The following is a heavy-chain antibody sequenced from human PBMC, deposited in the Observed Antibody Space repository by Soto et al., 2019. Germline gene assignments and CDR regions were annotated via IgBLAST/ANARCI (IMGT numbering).Heavy chain of an antibody. D-gene: IGHD2-15*01. V-gene: IGHV4-59*01. CDR1: GGSISSYY. CDR2: IYYSGST. CDR3: ATDRRSTVLGLLQANWFDP. J-gene: IGHJ5*02. Sequence: PSETLSLTCTVSGGSISSYYWSWIRQPPGKGLEWIGYIYYSGSTNYNPSLKSRVTISVDTSKNQFSLKLSSVTAADTAVYYCATDRRSTVLGLLQANWFDPWGQGTLLTVSS.